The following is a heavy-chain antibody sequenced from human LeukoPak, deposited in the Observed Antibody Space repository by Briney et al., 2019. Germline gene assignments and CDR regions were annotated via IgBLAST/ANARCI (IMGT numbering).Heavy chain of an antibody. Sequence: SETLSLTCTVSGGSINSYYWSWIRQPPGKGLEWIGSIYYSGSTYYNPSLKSRVTISVDTSKNQFSLKLSSVTAADTAVYYCARLRPYYYDSSGWYYFDYWGQGTLVTVSS. V-gene: IGHV4-59*05. J-gene: IGHJ4*02. CDR2: IYYSGST. CDR3: ARLRPYYYDSSGWYYFDY. CDR1: GGSINSYY. D-gene: IGHD3-22*01.